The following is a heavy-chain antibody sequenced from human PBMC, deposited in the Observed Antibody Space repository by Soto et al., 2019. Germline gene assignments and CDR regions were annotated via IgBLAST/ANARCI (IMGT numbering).Heavy chain of an antibody. V-gene: IGHV4-30-4*01. CDR2: IYYRGST. Sequence: QVQLQESGPGLVKPSQTLSLSCTVSGGHVSGGDYYWSWISKPPGKGMEWIGYIYYRGSTYSNPSLKSRVTISVDTSKNQFSLKLSSVTAADTSVYYCARGTAFDADWGQGTLVTVSS. CDR3: ARGTAFDAD. CDR1: GGHVSGGDYY. J-gene: IGHJ4*02. D-gene: IGHD3-3*02.